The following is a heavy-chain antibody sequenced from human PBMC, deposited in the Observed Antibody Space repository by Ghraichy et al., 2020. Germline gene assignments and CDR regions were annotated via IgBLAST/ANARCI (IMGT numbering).Heavy chain of an antibody. Sequence: SETLSLTCTVSGGSISSSSYYWGWIRQPPGKGLEWIGNMYYSGSTYHNPSLKSRVTISVDPPKNQVSMKLTYGTAADTAVYYCARLEYYDILAGYYIPSYFDHWGQGTLVTVSS. V-gene: IGHV4-39*01. CDR2: MYYSGST. D-gene: IGHD3-9*01. CDR1: GGSISSSSYY. J-gene: IGHJ4*02. CDR3: ARLEYYDILAGYYIPSYFDH.